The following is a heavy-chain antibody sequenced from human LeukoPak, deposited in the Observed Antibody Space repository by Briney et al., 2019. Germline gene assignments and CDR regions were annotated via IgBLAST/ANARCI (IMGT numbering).Heavy chain of an antibody. Sequence: PSETLSLTCTVSGGSISSSSYYWGWIRQPPGKGLEWIGSIYYSGSTYYNPSLKSRVTISVDTSKNQFSLKLSSVTAADTAVYYCARERLYFDWLRGHDAFDIWGQGTMVTVSS. CDR2: IYYSGST. D-gene: IGHD3-9*01. V-gene: IGHV4-39*07. J-gene: IGHJ3*02. CDR3: ARERLYFDWLRGHDAFDI. CDR1: GGSISSSSYY.